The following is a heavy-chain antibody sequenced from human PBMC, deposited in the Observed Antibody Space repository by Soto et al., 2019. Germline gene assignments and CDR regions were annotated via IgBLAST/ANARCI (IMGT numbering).Heavy chain of an antibody. D-gene: IGHD5-18*01. J-gene: IGHJ4*02. Sequence: GASVKVSCKASGYTFTTYPIHWVRQAPGQGLVWMGWINPNSGGTNYAQKFQGWVTMTRDTSISTAYMELSRLRSDDTAVYYCAILSGYSYGLQFDYWGQGTLVTVSS. CDR2: INPNSGGT. V-gene: IGHV1-2*04. CDR3: AILSGYSYGLQFDY. CDR1: GYTFTTYP.